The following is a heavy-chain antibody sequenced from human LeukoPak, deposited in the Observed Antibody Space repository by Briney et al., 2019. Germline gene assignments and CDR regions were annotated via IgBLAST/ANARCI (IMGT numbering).Heavy chain of an antibody. D-gene: IGHD6-13*01. CDR1: GFTFSGYA. V-gene: IGHV3-23*01. CDR2: LSGGGGRT. Sequence: GGSLRLSCAASGFTFSGYAMSWVRQAPGQGLEWVPALSGGGGRTFYADSVKGRFTISRDNSKNTLYLQMSSLRAEDTAVYYCAKEIVAAWIDAFDIWGQGTMVTVSS. CDR3: AKEIVAAWIDAFDI. J-gene: IGHJ3*02.